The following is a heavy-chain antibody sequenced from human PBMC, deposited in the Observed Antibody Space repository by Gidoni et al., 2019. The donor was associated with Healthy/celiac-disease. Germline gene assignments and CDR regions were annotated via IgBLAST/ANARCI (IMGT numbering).Heavy chain of an antibody. Sequence: VQLVQSGAEVKKPGSSVKVSCKASGGTFSSYASSWVRQAPGQGLEWMGGIIPIFGTANYSQKFQGRVTITADESTSTAYMELSSLRSEDTAVYYCARAGWSKTMVRGVIIPYYYGMDVWGQGTTVTVSS. J-gene: IGHJ6*02. D-gene: IGHD3-10*01. CDR1: GGTFSSYA. CDR2: IIPIFGTA. CDR3: ARAGWSKTMVRGVIIPYYYGMDV. V-gene: IGHV1-69*01.